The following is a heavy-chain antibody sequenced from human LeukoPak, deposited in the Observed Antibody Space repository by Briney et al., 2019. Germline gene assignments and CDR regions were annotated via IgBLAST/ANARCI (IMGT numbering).Heavy chain of an antibody. CDR2: INPNSGGT. Sequence: GASVKVSCKTSLYTFTGYYMHWARQAPGQGLEWMGWINPNSGGTNYAQKFQGRVTMTRDTSISTAYMELSRLRSDDTAVYYCAREGENCSGGSCLPPLDYWGQGTLVTVSS. V-gene: IGHV1-2*02. J-gene: IGHJ4*02. CDR3: AREGENCSGGSCLPPLDY. D-gene: IGHD2-15*01. CDR1: LYTFTGYY.